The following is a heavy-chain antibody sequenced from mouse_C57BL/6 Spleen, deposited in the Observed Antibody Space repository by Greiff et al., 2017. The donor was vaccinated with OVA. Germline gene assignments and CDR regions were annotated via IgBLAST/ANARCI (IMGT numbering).Heavy chain of an antibody. Sequence: QVQLQQPGAELVKPGASVKMSCKASGYTFTSYWITWVKQRPGQGLEWIGDIYPGSGSTNYNEKFKSKATLTVDTSSSTAYMQLSSLTSEDSAVYYCAKIYYDYDEYYFDYWGQGTTFTVSS. V-gene: IGHV1-55*01. CDR2: IYPGSGST. CDR1: GYTFTSYW. D-gene: IGHD2-4*01. CDR3: AKIYYDYDEYYFDY. J-gene: IGHJ2*01.